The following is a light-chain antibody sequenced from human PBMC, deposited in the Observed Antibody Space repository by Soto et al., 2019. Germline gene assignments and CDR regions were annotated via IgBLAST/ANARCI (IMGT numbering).Light chain of an antibody. CDR1: QSVSSY. CDR2: DAS. V-gene: IGKV3-11*01. Sequence: EIVLTQSPATLSLSPGERATLSCRASQSVSSYLAWYQQKPGQAPRLLIYDASNRATGIPARFSGSGSGTDFTLTISSLEPEDFAVYYCQQPSNGGTFGPGTKVDIK. J-gene: IGKJ3*01. CDR3: QQPSNGGT.